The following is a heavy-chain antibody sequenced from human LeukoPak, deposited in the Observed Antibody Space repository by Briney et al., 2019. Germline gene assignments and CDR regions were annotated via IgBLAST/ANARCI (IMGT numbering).Heavy chain of an antibody. V-gene: IGHV4-34*01. D-gene: IGHD5-12*01. CDR3: ARGWGSATIRGLAGDS. CDR1: DDSITMYY. CDR2: INPVGLT. Sequence: SETLSLTCTVSDDSITMYYWTWIRQPPGKGLEWIGEINPVGLTNYNPSLKSRFTISAETSKSQFSLHVTSVTAADTAMYYCARGWGSATIRGLAGDSWGQGTLVTVSP. J-gene: IGHJ5*02.